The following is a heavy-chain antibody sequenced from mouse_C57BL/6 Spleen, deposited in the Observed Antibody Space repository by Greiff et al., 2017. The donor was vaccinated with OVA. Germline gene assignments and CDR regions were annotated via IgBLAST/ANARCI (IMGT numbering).Heavy chain of an antibody. V-gene: IGHV1-50*01. CDR2: IDPSDSYT. D-gene: IGHD3-2*02. Sequence: QVQLQQPGAELVKPGASVKLSCKASGYTFTSYWMQWVKQRPGQGLEWIGEIDPSDSYTNYNQKFKGKATLTVDTSSSTAYMQLSSLTSEDSAVYYCASQDSSGPRRYAMDDWGQGTSVTVSS. CDR3: ASQDSSGPRRYAMDD. CDR1: GYTFTSYW. J-gene: IGHJ4*01.